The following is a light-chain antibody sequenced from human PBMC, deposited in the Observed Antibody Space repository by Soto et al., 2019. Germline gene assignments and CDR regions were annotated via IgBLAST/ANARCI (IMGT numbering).Light chain of an antibody. CDR2: SAS. V-gene: IGKV1-39*01. CDR3: QQSDSTLT. Sequence: VQMSLSPSSLSASVVYRVTVTWRAGQSSSRYLAWYQQRPGQAPKLLIYSASSWHTGVPARFSGSGSGTDFTLTISSLQPEDVATYYCQQSDSTLTFGQGTSLEIK. J-gene: IGKJ5*01. CDR1: QSSSRY.